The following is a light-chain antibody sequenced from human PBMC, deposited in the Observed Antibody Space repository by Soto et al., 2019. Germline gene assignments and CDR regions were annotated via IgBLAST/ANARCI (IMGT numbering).Light chain of an antibody. CDR1: SSNIGSNT. V-gene: IGLV1-44*01. Sequence: HSVLTQPPSASGTPGQRVTISCSGSSSNIGSNTVNWYQQLPGTAPKLLIYSNNQRPSGVPDRFSGSKSGTSASLAISGLQSEDEADYYCAAWDDSLNGLFGTGTKLTVL. J-gene: IGLJ1*01. CDR2: SNN. CDR3: AAWDDSLNGL.